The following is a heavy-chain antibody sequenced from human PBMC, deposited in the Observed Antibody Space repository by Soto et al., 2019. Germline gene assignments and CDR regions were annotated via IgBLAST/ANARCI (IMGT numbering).Heavy chain of an antibody. J-gene: IGHJ6*02. D-gene: IGHD6-13*01. CDR3: AREGVSSSWYNYYGMDV. CDR2: IYYSGST. CDR1: GGSISSYY. Sequence: QVQLQESGPGLVKPSETLSLTCTVSGGSISSYYWSWIRQPPGKGLEWIGYIYYSGSTNYNPSLKIRVTISVDTSKNPFSLTLSSVTAADTAVYYCAREGVSSSWYNYYGMDVWGQGTTVTVSS. V-gene: IGHV4-59*01.